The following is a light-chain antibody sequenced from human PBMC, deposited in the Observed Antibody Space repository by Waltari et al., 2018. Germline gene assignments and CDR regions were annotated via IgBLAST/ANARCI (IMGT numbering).Light chain of an antibody. CDR2: GPN. Sequence: SSDLTQDPSLSVALGQTVRITCQGDSLRRYYASWYQQRPGPAPILVLYGPNKPPSGLPERFSGSTSGNTASLTITGAQAEDEADYYCHSRETCSTRLFGGGTRLTV. CDR3: HSRETCSTRL. V-gene: IGLV3-19*01. J-gene: IGLJ2*01. CDR1: SLRRYY.